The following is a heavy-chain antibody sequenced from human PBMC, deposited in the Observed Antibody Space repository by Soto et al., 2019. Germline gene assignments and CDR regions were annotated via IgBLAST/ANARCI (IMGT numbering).Heavy chain of an antibody. J-gene: IGHJ4*02. CDR1: GFTFGSYA. Sequence: EVHLLESGGGLVQPGGSLRLSCAASGFTFGSYAMGWVRQAPGKGLEWVSGISRCGEYTFYKDSVRGRFTISRDNFNSILYLQMHTLRADDTAIYYCAKYTLTEELGESWGQGTLVTVSS. D-gene: IGHD1-26*01. V-gene: IGHV3-23*02. CDR3: AKYTLTEELGES. CDR2: ISRCGEYT.